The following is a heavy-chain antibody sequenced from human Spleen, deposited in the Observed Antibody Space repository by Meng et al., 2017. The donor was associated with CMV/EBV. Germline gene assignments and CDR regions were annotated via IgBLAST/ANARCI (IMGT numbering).Heavy chain of an antibody. Sequence: SQTLSLTCAAYVPGWFNSHYYWNWIRRPPGKALEWIGEINYDGTNNYNPSLKSRATISVDTSKNQVPLKLTSVTAADAAIYYCARSSHCNTFSCSLLRADYYYGLDVWGQGTTVTVSS. CDR3: ARSSHCNTFSCSLLRADYYYGLDV. J-gene: IGHJ6*02. V-gene: IGHV4-34*01. CDR2: INYDGTN. D-gene: IGHD2/OR15-2a*01. CDR1: GWFNSHYY.